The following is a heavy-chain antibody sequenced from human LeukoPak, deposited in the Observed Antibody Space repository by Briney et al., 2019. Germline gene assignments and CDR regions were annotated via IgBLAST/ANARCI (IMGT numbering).Heavy chain of an antibody. Sequence: GASVKVSCKASGYTFTDYYMHWVRQAPGQVLEWMGWINPNSGGTNYAQKFQGRVTMTGDTSITTAYMELSRLRSDDTAVYFCARGGYRSSWTNFDYWGQGTLVTVSS. CDR3: ARGGYRSSWTNFDY. CDR1: GYTFTDYY. CDR2: INPNSGGT. V-gene: IGHV1-2*02. J-gene: IGHJ4*02. D-gene: IGHD6-13*01.